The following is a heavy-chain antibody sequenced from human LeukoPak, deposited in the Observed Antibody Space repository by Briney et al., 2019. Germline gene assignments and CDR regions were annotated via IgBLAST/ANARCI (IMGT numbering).Heavy chain of an antibody. D-gene: IGHD3-10*01. CDR1: GYTFTCYY. V-gene: IGHV1-2*02. CDR2: INPNSGGT. CDR3: ARIRFGNYYYYGMDV. Sequence: ASEKVSCKASGYTFTCYYMHWVRQAPGQGLEWMGWINPNSGGTDYAQKFQGRVTMTRDTSISTAYMELSRLRSDDTAVYYCARIRFGNYYYYGMDVWGQGTTVTVSS. J-gene: IGHJ6*02.